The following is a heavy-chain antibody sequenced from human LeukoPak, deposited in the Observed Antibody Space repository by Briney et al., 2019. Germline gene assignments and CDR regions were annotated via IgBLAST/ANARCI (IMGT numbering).Heavy chain of an antibody. CDR1: GFTFDDYG. CDR2: SDSDGSP. Sequence: PGGSLRLSCAASGFTFDDYGMTWVRHAPGKGLEWVSTSDSDGSPYYADSVKGRFTLSRDSSKNTLYLQMNSLRAEDTAVYYCAKERGGTTPRFDNWGQGTLVTVSS. J-gene: IGHJ4*02. V-gene: IGHV3-23*01. D-gene: IGHD1-7*01. CDR3: AKERGGTTPRFDN.